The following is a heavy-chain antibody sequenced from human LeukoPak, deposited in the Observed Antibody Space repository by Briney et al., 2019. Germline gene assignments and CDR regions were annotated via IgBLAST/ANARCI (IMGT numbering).Heavy chain of an antibody. CDR2: ISYDGSNK. Sequence: PGGSLRLSCAASGFTFSSYGMHWVRQAPGKGLEWVAVISYDGSNKYYADSVKGRFTISRDKSKNTLYLQMNSLRAEDTAVYYCAKTPILFNYYGMDVWGQGTTVTVSS. V-gene: IGHV3-30*18. D-gene: IGHD2-15*01. CDR3: AKTPILFNYYGMDV. J-gene: IGHJ6*02. CDR1: GFTFSSYG.